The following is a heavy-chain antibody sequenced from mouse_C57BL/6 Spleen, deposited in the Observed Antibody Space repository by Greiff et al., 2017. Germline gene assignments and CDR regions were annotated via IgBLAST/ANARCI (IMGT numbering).Heavy chain of an antibody. CDR1: GFTFSDYY. CDR3: ARGIYYDYDLYFDY. V-gene: IGHV5-12*01. J-gene: IGHJ2*01. D-gene: IGHD2-4*01. Sequence: EVQGVESGGGLVQPGGSLKLSCAASGFTFSDYYMYWVRQTPEKRLEWVAYISNGGGSTYYPDTVKGRFTISRDNAKNTLYLQMSRLKSEDTAMYYCARGIYYDYDLYFDYWGQGTTLTVSS. CDR2: ISNGGGST.